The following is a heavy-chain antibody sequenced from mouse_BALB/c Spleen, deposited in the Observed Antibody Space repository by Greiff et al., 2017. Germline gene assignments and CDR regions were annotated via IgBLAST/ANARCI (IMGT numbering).Heavy chain of an antibody. V-gene: IGHV14-4*02. CDR1: GFNIQDYY. J-gene: IGHJ2*01. Sequence: VQLQQSGAELVRSGASVKLSCTASGFNIQDYYMHWVKQRPEQGLEWIGWIDPENGDTEYAPKFQGKATMTADTSSNTAYLQLSSLTSEDTAVYYCNALREYGNYYFDYWGQGTTLTVSS. D-gene: IGHD2-10*02. CDR3: NALREYGNYYFDY. CDR2: IDPENGDT.